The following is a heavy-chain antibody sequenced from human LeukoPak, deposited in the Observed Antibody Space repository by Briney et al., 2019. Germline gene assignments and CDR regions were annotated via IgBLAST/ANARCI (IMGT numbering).Heavy chain of an antibody. J-gene: IGHJ4*02. V-gene: IGHV1-69*01. CDR2: IIPIFGTA. D-gene: IGHD2-15*01. CDR3: ARGSLRYCSGGSCHYFDY. Sequence: SVQVSCKASGGTFSSYAISWVRQAPGQGLEWMGGIIPIFGTANYAQKFQGRVTITADESTSTAYMELSSLRSEDTAVYYCARGSLRYCSGGSCHYFDYWGQGTLVTVSS. CDR1: GGTFSSYA.